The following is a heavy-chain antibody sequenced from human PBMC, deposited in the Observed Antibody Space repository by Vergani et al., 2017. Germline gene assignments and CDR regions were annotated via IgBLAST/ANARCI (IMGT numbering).Heavy chain of an antibody. J-gene: IGHJ4*02. D-gene: IGHD1-1*01. Sequence: EVQLVESGGGLVKPGGSLRLSCAASGFTFSSYSMNWVRQAPGKGLEWVSSISSSSSYIYYADSVKGRFTISRDNAKNSLYLQMNSLRAEDTAVYYCARDYQTGTTFDYWGQGTLVTVSS. CDR2: ISSSSSYI. V-gene: IGHV3-21*01. CDR3: ARDYQTGTTFDY. CDR1: GFTFSSYS.